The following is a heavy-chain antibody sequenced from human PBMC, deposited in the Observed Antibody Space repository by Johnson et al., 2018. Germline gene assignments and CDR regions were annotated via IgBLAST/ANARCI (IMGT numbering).Heavy chain of an antibody. D-gene: IGHD2-21*02. Sequence: VQLVESGGGLVQPGRSLRLSCAASGFTFDDYAMHWVRQAPGKGLEWVPGISWTSGSIGYADSVKGRFTISRDNAKNSLYLKMNRLRAEDTALYYCAKALHIVVVTGTFYAFDIWGQGTMVTVSS. CDR2: ISWTSGSI. J-gene: IGHJ3*02. CDR3: AKALHIVVVTGTFYAFDI. V-gene: IGHV3-9*01. CDR1: GFTFDDYA.